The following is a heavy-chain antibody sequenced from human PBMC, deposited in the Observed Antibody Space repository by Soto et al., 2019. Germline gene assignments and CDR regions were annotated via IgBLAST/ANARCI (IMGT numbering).Heavy chain of an antibody. D-gene: IGHD3-22*01. Sequence: SETLSLTCTVSGGSISSYNWSWIRQPPGKGLEWIGYMYNTGSTIYNPSLKSRVTISVDRSKNQFSLKLTSVTAADTAVYYCARLLQITMRVVIFDFWGQGTLVTVSS. V-gene: IGHV4-59*08. J-gene: IGHJ4*02. CDR3: ARLLQITMRVVIFDF. CDR2: MYNTGST. CDR1: GGSISSYN.